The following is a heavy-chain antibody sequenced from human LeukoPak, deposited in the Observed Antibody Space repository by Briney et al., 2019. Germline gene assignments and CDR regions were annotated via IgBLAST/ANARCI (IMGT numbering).Heavy chain of an antibody. CDR3: ARAKRRYSSGWYSSGDAFDI. V-gene: IGHV4-39*07. CDR1: GGSISTSNYY. J-gene: IGHJ3*02. Sequence: SETLSLTCTVSGGSISTSNYYWGWIRQPPGKGLEWIGNIFYSGSTYYSPSLRSRVTISVDTSKNQFSLKLSSVTAADTAVYYCARAKRRYSSGWYSSGDAFDIWGQGTMVTVSS. D-gene: IGHD6-19*01. CDR2: IFYSGST.